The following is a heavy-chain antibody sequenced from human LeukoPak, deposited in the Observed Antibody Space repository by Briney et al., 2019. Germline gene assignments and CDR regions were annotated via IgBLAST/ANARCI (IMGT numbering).Heavy chain of an antibody. CDR1: GGTFSSYT. CDR2: IIPILGIA. J-gene: IGHJ4*02. Sequence: SVKVSCKASGGTFSSYTISWVRQAPGQGLEWMGRIIPILGIANYAQKFQGRVTITADKSTSTAYMELSSLRSEDTAVYYCARDVRHYYDSSGYEDSNDYWGQGTLVTVSS. D-gene: IGHD3-22*01. V-gene: IGHV1-69*04. CDR3: ARDVRHYYDSSGYEDSNDY.